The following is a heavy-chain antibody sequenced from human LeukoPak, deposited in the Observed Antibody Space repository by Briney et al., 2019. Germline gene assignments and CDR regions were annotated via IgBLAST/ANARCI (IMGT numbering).Heavy chain of an antibody. CDR1: GGSFSGYY. CDR2: INHSGST. D-gene: IGHD3-22*01. V-gene: IGHV4-34*01. J-gene: IGHJ5*02. Sequence: SETLSLTCAVYGGSFSGYYWSWIRQPPGKGLEWIGEINHSGSTNYNPSPKSRVTISVDTSKNQFSLKLSSVTAADTAVYYCARSRETEYYYDSSGYSHFNWFDPWGQGTLVTVSS. CDR3: ARSRETEYYYDSSGYSHFNWFDP.